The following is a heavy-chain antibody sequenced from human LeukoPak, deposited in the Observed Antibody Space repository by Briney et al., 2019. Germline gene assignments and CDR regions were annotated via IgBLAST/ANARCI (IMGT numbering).Heavy chain of an antibody. D-gene: IGHD6-19*01. J-gene: IGHJ4*02. V-gene: IGHV4-39*01. CDR1: GGSISSSSYY. CDR2: IYYSGST. Sequence: SETLSLTCTVSGGSISSSSYYWGWIRQPPEKGLEWMGSIYYSGSTYYNPSLKSRVTISVDTSKNQFSLKLSSVTAADTAVYYCARLVAVAGSGGYFDYWGQGTLVTVSS. CDR3: ARLVAVAGSGGYFDY.